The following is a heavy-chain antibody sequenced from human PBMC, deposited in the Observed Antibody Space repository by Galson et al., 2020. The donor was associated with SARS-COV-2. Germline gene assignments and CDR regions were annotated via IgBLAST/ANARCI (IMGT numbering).Heavy chain of an antibody. CDR1: GDSVSSNSVA. CDR3: ARAEAAAGRNWFDP. V-gene: IGHV6-1*01. D-gene: IGHD6-13*01. J-gene: IGHJ5*02. Sequence: SQTLSLTCAISGDSVSSNSVAWNWIRQSPSRGLEWLGRTYYRSKWYNDYAVSVKSRITFNPDTSKNQLSLLLKSVTPEDTAVYYCARAEAAAGRNWFDPWGQGTLVTVSS. CDR2: TYYRSKWYN.